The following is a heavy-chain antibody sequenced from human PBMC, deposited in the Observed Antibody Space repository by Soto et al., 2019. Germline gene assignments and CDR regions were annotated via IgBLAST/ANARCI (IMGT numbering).Heavy chain of an antibody. CDR1: GFSLSTSGVG. CDR3: AHTRELYVSGSYDVDS. D-gene: IGHD3-10*01. Sequence: QITLKESGPTLVKPTQTLSLTCTSSGFSLSTSGVGVGWIRQPPGKALEWLAVIYWDDDKRYSPSLKSRLTITKEPSKTKVVLTMINLDPVDTATYYCAHTRELYVSGSYDVDSWGQEPWSPSPQ. V-gene: IGHV2-5*02. J-gene: IGHJ5*01. CDR2: IYWDDDK.